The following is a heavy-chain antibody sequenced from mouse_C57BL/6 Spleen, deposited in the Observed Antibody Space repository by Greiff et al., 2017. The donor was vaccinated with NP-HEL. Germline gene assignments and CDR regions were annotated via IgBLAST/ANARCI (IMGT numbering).Heavy chain of an antibody. CDR2: IDPSDSYT. CDR3: AMVYDGSFWFAY. CDR1: GYTFTSYW. J-gene: IGHJ3*01. D-gene: IGHD2-3*01. Sequence: QVQLQQPGAELVKPGASVKLSCKASGYTFTSYWMPWVKQRPGQGLEWIGEIDPSDSYTNYNQKFKGKATLTVDTSSSTAYMQLSSLTSEDSAVYYCAMVYDGSFWFAYWGQGTLVTVSA. V-gene: IGHV1-50*01.